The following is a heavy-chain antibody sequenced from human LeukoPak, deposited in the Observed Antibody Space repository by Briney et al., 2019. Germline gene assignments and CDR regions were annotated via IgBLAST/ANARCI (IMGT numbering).Heavy chain of an antibody. CDR1: GFTFSSYA. V-gene: IGHV3-23*01. D-gene: IGHD2-21*02. CDR3: AKTPDIVVVTGITGSFDY. CDR2: ISGSGGST. Sequence: GSLRLSCAASGFTFSSYAMSWVRQAPGKGLEWVSAISGSGGSTYYADSVKGRFTISRDNSKNTLYLQMNSLRAEDTAVYYCAKTPDIVVVTGITGSFDYWGQGTLVNGSS. J-gene: IGHJ4*02.